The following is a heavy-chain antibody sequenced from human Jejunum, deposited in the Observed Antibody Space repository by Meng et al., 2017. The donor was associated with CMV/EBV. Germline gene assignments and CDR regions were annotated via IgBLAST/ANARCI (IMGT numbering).Heavy chain of an antibody. CDR1: FPDYY. CDR2: ITGKTGGT. J-gene: IGHJ3*01. V-gene: IGHV1-2*02. Sequence: FPDYYFHWVRQGPGQGLEWMGWITGKTGGTKFAQKFQGRVTMTRDTSISTVYMELSRLSSDDTAVYYCAGERDYGSGSYFRDGFDLWGQGTTVTVSS. D-gene: IGHD3-10*01. CDR3: AGERDYGSGSYFRDGFDL.